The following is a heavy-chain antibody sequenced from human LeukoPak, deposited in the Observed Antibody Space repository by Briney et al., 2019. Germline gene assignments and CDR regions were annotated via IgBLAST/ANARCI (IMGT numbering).Heavy chain of an antibody. J-gene: IGHJ4*02. Sequence: GGSLRLSCAASGFTFSSYSMNWVRQAPGKGLEWVSSISSSSSHIYYADSVKGRFTISRDNSKNTLYLQMNSLRAEDTAVYYCAKALNRIAAAGEDYWGQGTLVTVSS. CDR1: GFTFSSYS. CDR3: AKALNRIAAAGEDY. V-gene: IGHV3-21*04. CDR2: ISSSSSHI. D-gene: IGHD6-13*01.